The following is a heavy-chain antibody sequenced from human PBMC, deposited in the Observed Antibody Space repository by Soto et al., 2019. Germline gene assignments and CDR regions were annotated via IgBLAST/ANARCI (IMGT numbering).Heavy chain of an antibody. D-gene: IGHD6-19*01. Sequence: PVEVSWKASGGTLGSCASRWVRQAHGQVLEWMGGIIPIFGTANYAQKFQGRVTITADESTSTAYMELSSLRSEDTAVYYCARGHAVINRAMDVRGQGTAVTLSS. J-gene: IGHJ6*02. CDR1: GGTLGSCA. CDR2: IIPIFGTA. CDR3: ARGHAVINRAMDV. V-gene: IGHV1-69*01.